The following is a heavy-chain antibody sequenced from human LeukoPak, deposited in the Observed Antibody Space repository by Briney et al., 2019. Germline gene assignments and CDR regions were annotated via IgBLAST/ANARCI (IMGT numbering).Heavy chain of an antibody. CDR2: INNSGYT. D-gene: IGHD3-22*01. CDR3: ARDTRNYYDSSGYYLVDY. J-gene: IGHJ4*02. V-gene: IGHV4-4*08. CDR1: GGSISSYS. Sequence: SETLSLTCTVSGGSISSYSWNWIRQPPGKGLEWIGNINNSGYTNNNPSLKSRVTISVDTSKNQFSLKLSSVTAADTAVYYCARDTRNYYDSSGYYLVDYWGQGTLVTVSS.